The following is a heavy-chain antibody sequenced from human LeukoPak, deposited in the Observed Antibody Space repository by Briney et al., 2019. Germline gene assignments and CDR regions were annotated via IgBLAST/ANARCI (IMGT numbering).Heavy chain of an antibody. J-gene: IGHJ4*02. CDR1: GASISSSSYY. Sequence: SETLSLTCTVSGASISSSSYYWGWIRQPPGQGLAWIGTIYYSGSTYYNPSLKSRVTISVDTSKNQFSLKLSSVTAADTAVYYCARTYDSSGYGLDYWGQGTLVTVSS. CDR3: ARTYDSSGYGLDY. D-gene: IGHD3-22*01. CDR2: IYYSGST. V-gene: IGHV4-39*07.